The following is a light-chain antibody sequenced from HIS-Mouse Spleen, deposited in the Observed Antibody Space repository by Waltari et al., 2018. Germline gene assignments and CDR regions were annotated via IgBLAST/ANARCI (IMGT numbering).Light chain of an antibody. CDR2: RNN. CDR1: SSNIGSHY. Sequence: QSVLTPPPSASGTPGQRVTLSCSGSSSNIGSHYVYWYQQLPGTAPKLLIYRNNQRPSGVPDRFSGSKSGTSASLAISGLRSEDEADYYCAAWDDSLSGPVFGGGTKLTVL. J-gene: IGLJ2*01. CDR3: AAWDDSLSGPV. V-gene: IGLV1-47*01.